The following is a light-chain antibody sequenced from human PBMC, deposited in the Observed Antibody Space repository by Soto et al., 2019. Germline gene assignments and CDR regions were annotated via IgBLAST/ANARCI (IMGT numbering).Light chain of an antibody. CDR3: QHRSNWPQT. J-gene: IGKJ1*01. CDR1: QSVSDS. Sequence: EIVLTQSPATLSLSPGERATLSCRASQSVSDSLAWFQHKPGQAPRLLIFHASSRAAGTPARFSGSGSVTDFSLPITRLEPEDFAVYYCQHRSNWPQTFGQGTRVEFK. V-gene: IGKV3-11*01. CDR2: HAS.